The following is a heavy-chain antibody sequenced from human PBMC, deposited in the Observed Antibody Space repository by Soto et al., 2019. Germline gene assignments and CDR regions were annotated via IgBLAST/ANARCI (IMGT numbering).Heavy chain of an antibody. CDR2: ISYDGSNK. CDR3: ASPYDSSGYYYSSPCY. J-gene: IGHJ4*02. CDR1: GFTFSSYA. Sequence: QPGGSLRLSCAASGFTFSSYAMHWDRQAPGKGLEWVAVISYDGSNKYYADSVKGRFTISRDNSKNTLYLQMNSLRAEDTAVYYCASPYDSSGYYYSSPCYWGQGTLVTVSS. D-gene: IGHD3-22*01. V-gene: IGHV3-30-3*01.